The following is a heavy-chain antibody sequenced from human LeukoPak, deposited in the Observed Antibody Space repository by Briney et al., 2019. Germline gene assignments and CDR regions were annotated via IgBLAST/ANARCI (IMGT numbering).Heavy chain of an antibody. V-gene: IGHV2-5*02. CDR3: AHFGYSYGSGFDY. CDR1: GFSLRTSAGG. Sequence: ESGPPLAHPTQPLTLTYTFSGFSLRTSAGGVAWIRQLPEKDLEWLILIYWDDDERYSPSLKSRLTITKDTSKNQVVLTVTNMDPVDTATYYCAHFGYSYGSGFDYWGQGTLVTVSS. J-gene: IGHJ4*02. D-gene: IGHD5-18*01. CDR2: IYWDDDE.